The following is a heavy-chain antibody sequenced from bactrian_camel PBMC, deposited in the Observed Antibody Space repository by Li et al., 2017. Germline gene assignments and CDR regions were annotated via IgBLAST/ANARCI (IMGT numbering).Heavy chain of an antibody. CDR1: GYTYGDGC. D-gene: IGHD6*01. J-gene: IGHJ4*01. CDR3: AADLSCGSWLGY. Sequence: HVQLVESGGGSVQAGGSLRLSCVYSGYTYGDGCMAWFRQAPGKEREGVAVTYTGDGSTSYADSVKGRFTISKDNAKNTLYLQMNSLKPEDTAMYYCAADLSCGSWLGYWGQGTQVTVS. V-gene: IGHV3S26*01. CDR2: TYTGDGST.